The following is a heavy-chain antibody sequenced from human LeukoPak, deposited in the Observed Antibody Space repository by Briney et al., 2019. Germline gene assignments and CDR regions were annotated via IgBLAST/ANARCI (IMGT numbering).Heavy chain of an antibody. CDR3: ARPSGRWLQPGTYFDY. V-gene: IGHV3-23*01. Sequence: PGGSLRLSCAASGFTFSSYWMNWVRQAPGKGLEWVSAISGSDGTTYYADSVKGRFTISRDNSKNTLYLQMNSLRAEDTAVYYCARPSGRWLQPGTYFDYWGQGTLVTVSS. J-gene: IGHJ4*02. CDR1: GFTFSSYW. CDR2: ISGSDGTT. D-gene: IGHD5-24*01.